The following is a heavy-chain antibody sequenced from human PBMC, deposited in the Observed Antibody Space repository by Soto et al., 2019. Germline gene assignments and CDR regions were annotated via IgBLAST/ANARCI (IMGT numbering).Heavy chain of an antibody. Sequence: GASVKVSCKASGYSFTSYGIHWVRQAPGQRLEWMGWINAAVGNTKYSEKFQDRVTITRDTSASTAYMELSSLRSEDTAVYYCARRPGDAFDIWGQGTMVTVSS. CDR2: INAAVGNT. CDR3: ARRPGDAFDI. CDR1: GYSFTSYG. V-gene: IGHV1-3*01. J-gene: IGHJ3*02.